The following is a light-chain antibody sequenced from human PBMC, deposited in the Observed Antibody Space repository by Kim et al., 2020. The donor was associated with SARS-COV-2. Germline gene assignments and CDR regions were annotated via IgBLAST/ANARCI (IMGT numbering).Light chain of an antibody. CDR2: EVS. V-gene: IGLV2-23*02. Sequence: QSALTQPASVSGSRGQSISISCTGASSDVGNYNLVSWYQQHPGKAPKLIIYEVSQRPAGVSNRFSGSKSGNTASLTISGLQPEDEADYYCCSHAPGSIAVFGGGTQLTVL. J-gene: IGLJ7*01. CDR3: CSHAPGSIAV. CDR1: SSDVGNYNL.